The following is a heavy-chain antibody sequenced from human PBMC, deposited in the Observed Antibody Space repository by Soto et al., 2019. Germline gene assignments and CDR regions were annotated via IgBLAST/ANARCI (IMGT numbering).Heavy chain of an antibody. Sequence: QVQVEESGGGVVQPGRSLRLSCAASGFIFSNYGMHWVRQAPGKGLEGVAVIWNDGSKAYYVDSVKGRFTISRDNLRNTVSLQINGLIADDTAVYYCARTSFYDKTGVFDYWGQGTLVTVSS. V-gene: IGHV3-33*01. CDR1: GFIFSNYG. CDR3: ARTSFYDKTGVFDY. J-gene: IGHJ4*02. CDR2: IWNDGSKA. D-gene: IGHD2-8*02.